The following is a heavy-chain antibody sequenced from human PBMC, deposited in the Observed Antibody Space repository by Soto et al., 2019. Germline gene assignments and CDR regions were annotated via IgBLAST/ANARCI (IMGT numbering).Heavy chain of an antibody. D-gene: IGHD5-12*01. CDR2: IYYSGST. CDR1: GGSISSGVYY. Sequence: QLQLQESGPGLVKPSQTLSLTCTVSGGSISSGVYYWSWIRQHPGKGLEWIGYIYYSGSTYYNSSLKSRVTISVDTSKNQFSLQLSSVTAADTAVYYCARDEIGYASFDYWGQGTLVTVSS. CDR3: ARDEIGYASFDY. J-gene: IGHJ4*02. V-gene: IGHV4-31*03.